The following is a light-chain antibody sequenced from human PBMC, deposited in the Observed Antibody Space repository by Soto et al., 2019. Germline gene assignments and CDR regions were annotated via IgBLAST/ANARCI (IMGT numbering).Light chain of an antibody. CDR2: GAS. Sequence: EIVMTQSPATLFLSTGERATLSCRASQSVGTNLAWYQQQPGQAPRLLIYGASSRATGIPDRFSGSGSGTEFTLTISSLQPDDFATYYCQQYNSYSITFGQGTRLEI. V-gene: IGKV3D-15*01. CDR1: QSVGTN. J-gene: IGKJ5*01. CDR3: QQYNSYSIT.